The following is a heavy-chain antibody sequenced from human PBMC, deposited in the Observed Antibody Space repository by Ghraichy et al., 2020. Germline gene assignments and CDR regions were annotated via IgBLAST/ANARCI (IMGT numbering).Heavy chain of an antibody. Sequence: SETLSLTCTVSGYSMSSGSYWGWIRQPPGEGLEWIGTIYHRGRTYYNPSFKSRLTISVDTSKNQFSLNLSSMTAADTAVYYCAKSVTTYYFDSWGQGTLITVSS. CDR1: GYSMSSGSY. V-gene: IGHV4-38-2*02. CDR2: IYHRGRT. CDR3: AKSVTTYYFDS. J-gene: IGHJ4*02. D-gene: IGHD2/OR15-2a*01.